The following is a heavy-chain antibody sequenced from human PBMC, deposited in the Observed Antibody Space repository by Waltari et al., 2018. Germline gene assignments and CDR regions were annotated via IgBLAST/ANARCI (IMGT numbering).Heavy chain of an antibody. V-gene: IGHV1-8*01. J-gene: IGHJ6*02. CDR3: ASRWQAKGYYYYGMDV. Sequence: QVQLVQSGAEVKKPGASVKVSCKASGYPFTSYDIHWVRPATGQGLEWMGWMNPNSGNTGYAQKFQGRVTMTRNTSISTAYMELSSLRSEDTAVYYCASRWQAKGYYYYGMDVWGQGTTVTVSS. CDR2: MNPNSGNT. D-gene: IGHD1-26*01. CDR1: GYPFTSYD.